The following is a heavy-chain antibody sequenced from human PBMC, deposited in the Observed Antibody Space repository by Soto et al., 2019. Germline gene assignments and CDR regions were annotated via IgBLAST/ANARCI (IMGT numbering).Heavy chain of an antibody. V-gene: IGHV2-5*02. Sequence: QITLKEFGPTLVKPTQTLTLTCTFSGFSLSTSGVGVGWIRQPPGKALEWLALIYWDDDKRYSPSLKSRLTITKDTSKNQVVLTMTNMDPVDTATYYCAHRRGYSYGYHYYYGMDVWGQGTTVTVSS. CDR3: AHRRGYSYGYHYYYGMDV. J-gene: IGHJ6*02. CDR1: GFSLSTSGVG. CDR2: IYWDDDK. D-gene: IGHD5-18*01.